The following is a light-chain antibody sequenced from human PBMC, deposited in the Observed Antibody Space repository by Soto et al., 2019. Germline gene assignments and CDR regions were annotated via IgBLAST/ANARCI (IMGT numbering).Light chain of an antibody. CDR2: EVS. V-gene: IGLV2-8*01. CDR3: SSYAGSNTVV. J-gene: IGLJ2*01. Sequence: QSALTQPPSASGSPGQSVTISCTGTSSDVGGYNYVSWYQRHPAKAPKLMIYEVSKRPSGVPDRFSGSRSGNTASLTVSGLQAEDEADYYCSSYAGSNTVVFGEGTKLTVL. CDR1: SSDVGGYNY.